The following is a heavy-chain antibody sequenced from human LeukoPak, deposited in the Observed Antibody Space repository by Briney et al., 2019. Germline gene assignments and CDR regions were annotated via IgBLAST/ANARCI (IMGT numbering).Heavy chain of an antibody. CDR3: ARGVGASLPPLD. Sequence: SETLSLTCTVSGGSISSYYWSWIRQPPGKGLEWIGYIYYSGSTNYNPSLKSRVTISVDTSKNQFSLKVSSVTAADTAVYYCARGVGASLPPLDWGQGTLVTVSS. D-gene: IGHD1-26*01. J-gene: IGHJ4*02. CDR2: IYYSGST. V-gene: IGHV4-59*01. CDR1: GGSISSYY.